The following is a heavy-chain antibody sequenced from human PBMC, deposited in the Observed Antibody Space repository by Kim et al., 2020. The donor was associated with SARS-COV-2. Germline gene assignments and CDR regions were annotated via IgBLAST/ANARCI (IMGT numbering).Heavy chain of an antibody. CDR3: AREGPPPYYGSGI. Sequence: GGSLRLSCAASGFTFSSYSMNWVRQAPGKGLEWVSSISSSSSYIYYADSVKGRFTISRDNAKNSLYLQMNSLRAEDTAVYYCAREGPPPYYGSGIWGQGTMVTVSS. D-gene: IGHD3-10*01. J-gene: IGHJ3*02. CDR2: ISSSSSYI. CDR1: GFTFSSYS. V-gene: IGHV3-21*01.